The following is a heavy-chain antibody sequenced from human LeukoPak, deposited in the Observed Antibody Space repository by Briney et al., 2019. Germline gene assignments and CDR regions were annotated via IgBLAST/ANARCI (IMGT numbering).Heavy chain of an antibody. CDR1: GFTFSSYW. J-gene: IGHJ6*03. V-gene: IGHV3-23*01. CDR3: ARDKEFGDYYYYYYMDV. Sequence: PGGSLRLSCAASGFTFSSYWMSWVRQAPGKGLEWVSAISGSGGSTYYADSVKGRFTISRDNAKNSLYLQMNSLRAEDTAVYYCARDKEFGDYYYYYYMDVWGKGTTVTISS. CDR2: ISGSGGST. D-gene: IGHD2-21*02.